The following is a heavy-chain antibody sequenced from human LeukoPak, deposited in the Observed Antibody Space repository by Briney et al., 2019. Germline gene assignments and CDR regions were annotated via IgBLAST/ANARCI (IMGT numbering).Heavy chain of an antibody. CDR3: ARGRGRHIVVVTATSAYYYGMDV. V-gene: IGHV4-34*01. CDR2: INHSGST. Sequence: SETLSLTCAVYGGSFSGYYWSWIRQPPGKGLEWVGEINHSGSTNYNPSLKSRVTISVDTSKNQVSLKLSSGTAADTAVYYCARGRGRHIVVVTATSAYYYGMDVWGQGTTVTVSS. J-gene: IGHJ6*02. D-gene: IGHD2-21*02. CDR1: GGSFSGYY.